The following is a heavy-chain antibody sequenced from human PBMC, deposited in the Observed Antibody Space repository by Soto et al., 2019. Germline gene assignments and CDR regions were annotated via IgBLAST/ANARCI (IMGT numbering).Heavy chain of an antibody. CDR2: ISGSGGST. CDR3: AKEGYSYDSSGYAQY. J-gene: IGHJ4*02. V-gene: IGHV3-23*01. Sequence: EVQLLESGGGLVQPGGSLRLSCAASGFTFSSYAMSWVRQAPGKGLEWVSGISGSGGSTYYADSVKGRFTISRDNSKNTLYLQMNSLRVEDTAVYYCAKEGYSYDSSGYAQYWGQGTLVTVSS. D-gene: IGHD3-22*01. CDR1: GFTFSSYA.